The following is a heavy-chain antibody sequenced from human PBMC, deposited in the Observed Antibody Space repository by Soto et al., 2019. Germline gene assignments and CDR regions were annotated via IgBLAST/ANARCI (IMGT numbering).Heavy chain of an antibody. J-gene: IGHJ4*02. CDR1: GYTFTSYG. Sequence: ASVKVSCKASGYTFTSYGISWVRQAPGQGLEWMGWISAYNGNTNYAQKLQGRVTMTTDASTSTAYMELSSLRSEDTAVYYCARGPADTAMAPKFDYWGQGTLV. V-gene: IGHV1-18*01. D-gene: IGHD5-18*01. CDR3: ARGPADTAMAPKFDY. CDR2: ISAYNGNT.